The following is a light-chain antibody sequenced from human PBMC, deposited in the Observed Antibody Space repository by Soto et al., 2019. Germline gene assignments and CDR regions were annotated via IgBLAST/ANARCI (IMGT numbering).Light chain of an antibody. V-gene: IGLV2-11*01. CDR1: SSDVGGSNS. CDR2: DAT. J-gene: IGLJ3*02. CDR3: CSYTVGDTVV. Sequence: QSALTQPRSVSGSPGQSVTISCTGVSSDVGGSNSVSWYQQHPGKAPKLIIYDATKRPSGVPDRFSGSKSGSTASLTVSGLQAEDEAVYYCCSYTVGDTVVFGGGTKLTVL.